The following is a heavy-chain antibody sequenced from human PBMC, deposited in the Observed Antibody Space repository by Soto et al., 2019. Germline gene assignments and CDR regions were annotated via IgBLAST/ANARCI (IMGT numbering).Heavy chain of an antibody. CDR1: GFSFSVYA. CDR2: ISPNGNNQ. J-gene: IGHJ4*02. V-gene: IGHV3-30-3*01. CDR3: ASGAAFYYDTSRY. Sequence: PGGSLRLSCAAPGFSFSVYALHWIRQAPGEGLEWVAVISPNGNNQYYADSVKGRFTISRDTSKSTLSLQMTSLRPEDTAVYYCASGAAFYYDTSRYWGQGTLVT. D-gene: IGHD3-22*01.